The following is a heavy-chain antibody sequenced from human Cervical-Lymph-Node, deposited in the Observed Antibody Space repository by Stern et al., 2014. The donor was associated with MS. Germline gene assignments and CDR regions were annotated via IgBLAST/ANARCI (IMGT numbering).Heavy chain of an antibody. D-gene: IGHD3-16*01. Sequence: EVQLVESGGGLVQPGGSLSLSCAPSGFPFSTYAMTWVRPAPGKGLEWVPYISSSSSTIYYADSVKGRFTISRDNAKNSLYLQMNSLRAEDTAVYYCARGGITFGEAYWGQGTLVTVSS. CDR1: GFPFSTYA. CDR2: ISSSSSTI. V-gene: IGHV3-48*01. J-gene: IGHJ4*02. CDR3: ARGGITFGEAY.